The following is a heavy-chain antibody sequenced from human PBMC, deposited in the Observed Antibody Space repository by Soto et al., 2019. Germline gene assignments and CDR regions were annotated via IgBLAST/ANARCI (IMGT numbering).Heavy chain of an antibody. V-gene: IGHV3-23*01. CDR3: ETHRGNPSGAFDF. CDR2: ITGSGGST. D-gene: IGHD3-10*01. Sequence: EVQMLESGGGLVQPGGSLILSCVASGFTLSTYAMSWVRQAPGKGLERVSGITGSGGSTYYADSVKGRFTISRDNSKRTVSLHMNRVRSEDTVVYYFETHRGNPSGAFDFWCQGIMVTVSS. CDR1: GFTLSTYA. J-gene: IGHJ3*01.